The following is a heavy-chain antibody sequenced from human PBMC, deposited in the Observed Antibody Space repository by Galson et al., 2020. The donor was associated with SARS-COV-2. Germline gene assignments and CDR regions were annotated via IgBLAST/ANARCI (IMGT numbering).Heavy chain of an antibody. CDR3: ARDHVPLFWFNP. CDR2: ISGTSGRT. Sequence: GGSLRLSCAASGFSFSNYAMSWVRQAPGKGLYWVSGISGTSGRTYYADSVKGRFTISRDNSKNTLYLQMINLRAEDTALYYCARDHVPLFWFNPWGQGTLVTVSS. CDR1: GFSFSNYA. V-gene: IGHV3-23*01. D-gene: IGHD3-10*01. J-gene: IGHJ5*02.